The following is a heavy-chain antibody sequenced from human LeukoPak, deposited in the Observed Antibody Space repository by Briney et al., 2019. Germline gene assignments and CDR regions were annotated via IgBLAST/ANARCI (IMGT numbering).Heavy chain of an antibody. CDR2: FYTSGST. CDR3: ARDDRGFCSGGSCYVY. CDR1: GGSISSYY. D-gene: IGHD2-15*01. J-gene: IGHJ4*02. V-gene: IGHV4-4*07. Sequence: SETLSLTCTVSGGSISSYYWTWIRQSAGKGLEWIGRFYTSGSTNYNPSLKSRVTMSVDTSRNQFSLKLSSVTAADTAVYYCARDDRGFCSGGSCYVYWGQGTLVTVSS.